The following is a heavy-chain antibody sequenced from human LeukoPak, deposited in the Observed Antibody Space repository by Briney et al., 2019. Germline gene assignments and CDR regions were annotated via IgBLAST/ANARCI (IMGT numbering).Heavy chain of an antibody. J-gene: IGHJ3*02. CDR2: IYHSGST. Sequence: SQTLSLTCAVSGGSISSGGYSWSWIRQPPGKGLEWIGYIYHSGSTYYNPSLKSRVTISVDRSKNQFSLKLSSVTAADTAVYYCARYKSELLSPFDIWGQGTLVTVSS. D-gene: IGHD2-2*01. V-gene: IGHV4-30-2*01. CDR1: GGSISSGGYS. CDR3: ARYKSELLSPFDI.